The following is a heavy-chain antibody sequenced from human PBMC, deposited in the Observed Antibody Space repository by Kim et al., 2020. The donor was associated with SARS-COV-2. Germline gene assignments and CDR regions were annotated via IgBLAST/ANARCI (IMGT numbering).Heavy chain of an antibody. CDR3: ARGGYCSSTSCYEEFAFDI. D-gene: IGHD2-2*01. Sequence: ASVKVSCKASGYTFTSYYMHWVRQAPGQGLEWMGIINPSGGSTSNAQKFQGRVTMTRDTSTSTVYMELSSLRSEDTAVYYCARGGYCSSTSCYEEFAFDIWGQGTMVTVSS. CDR1: GYTFTSYY. V-gene: IGHV1-46*01. CDR2: INPSGGST. J-gene: IGHJ3*02.